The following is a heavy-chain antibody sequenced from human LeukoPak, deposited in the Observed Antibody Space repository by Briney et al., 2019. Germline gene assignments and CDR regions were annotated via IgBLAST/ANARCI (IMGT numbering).Heavy chain of an antibody. D-gene: IGHD3-10*01. CDR3: ARTHIDYYGSGSYWDY. CDR2: IYTSGST. CDR1: GGSISGSY. V-gene: IGHV4-4*07. Sequence: SETLSLTCTVSGGSISGSYWNWVRQPAEKGLEWIGRIYTSGSTNYNPSLKSRVTISVDTSKNQFSLNLSSVTAADTAVYYCARTHIDYYGSGSYWDYWGQGTLVTVSS. J-gene: IGHJ4*02.